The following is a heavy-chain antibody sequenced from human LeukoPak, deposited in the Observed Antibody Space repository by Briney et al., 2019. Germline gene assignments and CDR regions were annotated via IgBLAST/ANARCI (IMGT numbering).Heavy chain of an antibody. J-gene: IGHJ3*02. Sequence: PSETLSLTCTVSGDSISNGYYWGWIRQPPGKGLEWIGSIYHSDYDSGRTYYNPSLKSRVTISVDTSKNQFSLKLRSVTAADTAVYYCARTPVNMIVVIGFDIWGQGTMVTVSS. CDR2: IYHSDYDSGRT. V-gene: IGHV4-38-2*02. CDR3: ARTPVNMIVVIGFDI. CDR1: GDSISNGYY. D-gene: IGHD3-22*01.